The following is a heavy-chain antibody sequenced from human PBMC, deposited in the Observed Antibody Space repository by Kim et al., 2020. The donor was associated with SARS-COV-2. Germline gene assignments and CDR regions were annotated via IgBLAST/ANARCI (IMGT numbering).Heavy chain of an antibody. CDR3: TRGEDYSGSYYRDY. D-gene: IGHD1-26*01. CDR2: IKSKAYGGTT. J-gene: IGHJ4*02. CDR1: GFTFGDYA. Sequence: GGSLRLSCTASGFTFGDYAMSWVRQAPGKGLEWVSFIKSKAYGGTTEYAPSVKGRFTISRDDSKSISYLQMNSLKTEDTAVYYCTRGEDYSGSYYRDYWGQGTLVTVSS. V-gene: IGHV3-49*04.